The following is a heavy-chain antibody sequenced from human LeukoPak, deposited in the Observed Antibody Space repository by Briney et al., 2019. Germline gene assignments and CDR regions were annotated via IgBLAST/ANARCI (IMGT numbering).Heavy chain of an antibody. D-gene: IGHD3-10*01. V-gene: IGHV1-58*02. CDR1: GFTFTSSA. Sequence: SVKVSCKASGFTFTSSAMQWVRQACGQRLEWIGWIVVGSGNTNYAQKFQERVTITRDMSTSTAYMELSSLRSEDTAVYYCAAATYYYGSGSFDFDYWGQGTLVTVSS. J-gene: IGHJ4*02. CDR2: IVVGSGNT. CDR3: AAATYYYGSGSFDFDY.